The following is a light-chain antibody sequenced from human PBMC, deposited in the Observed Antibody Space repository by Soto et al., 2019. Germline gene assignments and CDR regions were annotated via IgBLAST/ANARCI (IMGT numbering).Light chain of an antibody. CDR2: KAS. V-gene: IGKV1-5*03. J-gene: IGKJ1*01. Sequence: DIQLTQSPSTLSASVGDRVTITCRASHSVNSWLAWFQQKPGKAPKLLICKASTLESGVPSRFSGSGSGTEFTLTISSLQPDDFGTYYCQQYNNYWTFGQGTKVDIK. CDR1: HSVNSW. CDR3: QQYNNYWT.